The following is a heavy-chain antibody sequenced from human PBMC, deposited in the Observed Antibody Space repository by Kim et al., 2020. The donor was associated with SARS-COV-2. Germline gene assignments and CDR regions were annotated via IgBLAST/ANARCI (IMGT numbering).Heavy chain of an antibody. V-gene: IGHV4-34*01. Sequence: SETLSLTCAVYGGSFSGYYWSWIRQPPGKGLEWIGEINHSGSTNYNPSLKSRVTISVDTSKNQFSLKLSSVTAADTAVYYCARWHHYYYGSGRSDYWGQGTLVTVSS. CDR2: INHSGST. D-gene: IGHD3-10*01. J-gene: IGHJ4*02. CDR1: GGSFSGYY. CDR3: ARWHHYYYGSGRSDY.